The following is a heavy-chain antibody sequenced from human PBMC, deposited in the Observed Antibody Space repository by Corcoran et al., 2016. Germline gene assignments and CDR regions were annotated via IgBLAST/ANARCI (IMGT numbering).Heavy chain of an antibody. J-gene: IGHJ4*02. Sequence: EVQLVESGGGLVQPGGSLRLSCAASGFTFSSYSMNWVRQAPGKGLEWVSYISSSSSTIYYADSVKGRFTISRDNAKNSLYLQMNRLRAEDTAVYYCARDLGGGSPPRGYWGQGTLVTVSS. CDR2: ISSSSSTI. CDR1: GFTFSSYS. V-gene: IGHV3-48*04. CDR3: ARDLGGGSPPRGY. D-gene: IGHD3-16*01.